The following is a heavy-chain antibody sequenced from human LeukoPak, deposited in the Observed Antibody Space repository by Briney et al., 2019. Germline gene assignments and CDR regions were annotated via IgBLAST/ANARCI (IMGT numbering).Heavy chain of an antibody. CDR1: GDSISSGGYW. V-gene: IGHV4-31*11. CDR2: ISYGGNT. CDR3: ARGGPYSSSLFDY. J-gene: IGHJ4*02. D-gene: IGHD6-6*01. Sequence: SETLSLTCAVSGDSISSGGYWWSWIRQHPGKGPEWIGYISYGGNTYYNPSLKSRVAISADTPKNQFSLKLSSTTAADTAVYYCARGGPYSSSLFDYWGQGTLVTVSS.